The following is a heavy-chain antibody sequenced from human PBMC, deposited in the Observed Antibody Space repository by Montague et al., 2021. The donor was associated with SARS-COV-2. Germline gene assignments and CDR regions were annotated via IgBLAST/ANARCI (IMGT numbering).Heavy chain of an antibody. D-gene: IGHD4-17*01. Sequence: SETLSLTCTVSGDSVSSSDYYWGWIRQPPGQGLEWLGNVYYSGYTYYNPSIKGRVTISIDASNNQFSLKLNSLTATDTAIYHCARRRLREDYFDFWGQGTLLTVSS. J-gene: IGHJ4*02. CDR3: ARRRLREDYFDF. V-gene: IGHV4-39*01. CDR2: VYYSGYT. CDR1: GDSVSSSDYY.